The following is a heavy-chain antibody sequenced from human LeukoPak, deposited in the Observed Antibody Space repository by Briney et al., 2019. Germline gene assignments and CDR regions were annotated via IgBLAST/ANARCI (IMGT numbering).Heavy chain of an antibody. D-gene: IGHD5-18*01. J-gene: IGHJ6*02. V-gene: IGHV3-7*03. CDR1: GFTFSSYW. Sequence: PGGSLRLSCAASGFTFSSYWMSWVRQAPGKGLEWVANIKQDGSEKYYVDSVKGRFTISRDNAKNSLYLQMNSLRAEDTAVYYCARDGVRVAGTDTAMATEYYYYGMDVWGQGTTVTVSS. CDR2: IKQDGSEK. CDR3: ARDGVRVAGTDTAMATEYYYYGMDV.